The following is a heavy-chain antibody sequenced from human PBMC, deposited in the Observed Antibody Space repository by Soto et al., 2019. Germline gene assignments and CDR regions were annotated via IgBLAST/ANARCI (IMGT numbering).Heavy chain of an antibody. CDR1: GFTFSSYA. CDR3: ARDLAARPY. CDR2: ISYDGSNK. V-gene: IGHV3-30-3*01. Sequence: GGSLRLSCAASGFTFSSYAMHWVRQAPGKGLEWVAVISYDGSNKYYADSVKGRFTISRDNSKNTLYLQMNSLRAEDTAVYYCARDLAARPYWGQGTLVTSPQ. J-gene: IGHJ4*02. D-gene: IGHD6-6*01.